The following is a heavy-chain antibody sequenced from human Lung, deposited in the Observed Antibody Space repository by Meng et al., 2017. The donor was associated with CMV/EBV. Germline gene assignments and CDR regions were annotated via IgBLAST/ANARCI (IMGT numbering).Heavy chain of an antibody. Sequence: GESXKISCAVSGFTFSSYAMNWVRQAPGKGLEWVSSVSGSGGITYYADSVKGRFTISRDNSKNIVYLQMNSLRAEDTAVYFCARRMIYGGNSFDSWGQGTLVTVSS. CDR2: VSGSGGIT. CDR3: ARRMIYGGNSFDS. CDR1: GFTFSSYA. V-gene: IGHV3-23*01. J-gene: IGHJ4*02. D-gene: IGHD4-23*01.